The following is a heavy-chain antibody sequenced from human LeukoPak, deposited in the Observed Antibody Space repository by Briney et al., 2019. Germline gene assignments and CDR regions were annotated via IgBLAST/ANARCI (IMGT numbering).Heavy chain of an antibody. D-gene: IGHD3-9*01. V-gene: IGHV3-30*02. CDR1: GFTFSDIG. CDR2: IRFDSSNK. J-gene: IGHJ4*02. Sequence: TGGSLRLSCVASGFTFSDIGMHWVRQAPGKGLEWVAFIRFDSSNKYYTDSVRGRLTISRNNSKNTLYLQMNSLRPEDTAMYYCTKERRRDDILTGSFSDWGQGILVTVSS. CDR3: TKERRRDDILTGSFSD.